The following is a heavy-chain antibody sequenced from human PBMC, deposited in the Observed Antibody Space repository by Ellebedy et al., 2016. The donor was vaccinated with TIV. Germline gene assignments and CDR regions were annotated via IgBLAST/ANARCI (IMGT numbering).Heavy chain of an antibody. Sequence: PGGSLRLSCTGSGYSFASYWIGWVRQMPGKGLEWVGLIFPGDAVTTYSPSFQGQVTISADKSISPAYLQSGSLKAPDPAMYYCVRYEGYELARIDYWGQGTLVTVSS. CDR2: IFPGDAVT. D-gene: IGHD1-1*01. J-gene: IGHJ4*02. CDR1: GYSFASYW. V-gene: IGHV5-51*01. CDR3: VRYEGYELARIDY.